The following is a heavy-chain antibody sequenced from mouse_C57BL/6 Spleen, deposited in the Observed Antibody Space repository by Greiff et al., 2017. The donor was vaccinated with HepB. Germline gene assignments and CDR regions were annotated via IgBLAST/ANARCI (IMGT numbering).Heavy chain of an antibody. CDR1: GYAFSSYW. CDR3: ARYGGYQSSHWYFDV. D-gene: IGHD2-3*01. V-gene: IGHV1-80*01. CDR2: IYPGDGDT. Sequence: QVQLQQSGAELVKPGASVKISCKASGYAFSSYWMNWVKQRPGKGLEWIGQIYPGDGDTNYNGKFKGKATLTADKSSSTAYMQLSSLTSEDSAVYFCARYGGYQSSHWYFDVWGTGTTVTVSS. J-gene: IGHJ1*03.